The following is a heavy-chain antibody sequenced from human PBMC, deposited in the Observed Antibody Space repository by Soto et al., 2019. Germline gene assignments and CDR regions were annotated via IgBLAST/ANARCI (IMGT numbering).Heavy chain of an antibody. CDR2: IRNGVNDFAT. CDR1: GFTFSDSA. D-gene: IGHD3-16*01. J-gene: IGHJ4*02. V-gene: IGHV3-73*01. CDR3: ARADSDLIWGTLND. Sequence: DVRLVESGGGLVHPGGSLKLSCAASGFTFSDSAIHWVRQASGKGLAWIGRIRNGVNDFATGYAASVQGRFTISRDDSKNTANLQMNSLKTEATAVYYCARADSDLIWGTLNDGGQGTLVTVST.